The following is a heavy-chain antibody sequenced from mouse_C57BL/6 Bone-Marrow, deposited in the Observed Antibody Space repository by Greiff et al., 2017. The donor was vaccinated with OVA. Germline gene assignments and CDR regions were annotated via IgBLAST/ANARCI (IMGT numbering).Heavy chain of an antibody. V-gene: IGHV1-4*01. CDR2: INPSSGST. CDR1: GYTFTSYT. J-gene: IGHJ2*01. Sequence: VQLQQSGAELARPGASVKMSCKASGYTFTSYTMHWVKQRPGQGLEWIGYINPSSGSTKYNQKFKGKATLTVDNSSSTAYLQLSSLTSEAAAVYSCASGYSNYDYCDYWGQGTTLTVSS. D-gene: IGHD2-5*01. CDR3: ASGYSNYDYCDY.